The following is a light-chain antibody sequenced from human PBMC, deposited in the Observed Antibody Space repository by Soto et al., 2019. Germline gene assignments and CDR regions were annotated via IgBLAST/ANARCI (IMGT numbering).Light chain of an antibody. CDR1: QSISNF. Sequence: DIQMTQSPSSLSASVGDRVTITCRASQSISNFLNWYQQKPGNAPELLIYAASSLHSGVPSRFSGSGSGTNFTLTISSLQPEDFATYSCQRSYTTPYTFGQGTKLEIK. V-gene: IGKV1-39*01. J-gene: IGKJ2*01. CDR3: QRSYTTPYT. CDR2: AAS.